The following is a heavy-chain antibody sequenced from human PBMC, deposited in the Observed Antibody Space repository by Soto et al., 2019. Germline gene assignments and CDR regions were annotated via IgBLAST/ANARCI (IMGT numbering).Heavy chain of an antibody. CDR1: GYAFTSFG. CDR3: ARCGGYCYEDY. CDR2: ISASNGNT. J-gene: IGHJ4*02. D-gene: IGHD2-21*02. V-gene: IGHV1-18*01. Sequence: QVQLVQSGAELKKPGASVKVSCKASGYAFTSFGISWVRQAPGQGLEWMGWISASNGNTNFAEKLQGRVTMTTDTYTSTAYMELRSLRSDDTAVYYCARCGGYCYEDYWGQGTLVTVSS.